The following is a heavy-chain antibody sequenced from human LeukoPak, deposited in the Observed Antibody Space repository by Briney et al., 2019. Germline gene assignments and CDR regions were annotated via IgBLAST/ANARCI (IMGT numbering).Heavy chain of an antibody. J-gene: IGHJ5*02. V-gene: IGHV4-39*02. CDR1: GGSITSGSYY. CDR2: IYYSGST. D-gene: IGHD2-15*01. Sequence: PSETLSLTCTVSGGSITSGSYYWGWIRQPPGKWLEWIGSIYYSGSTYYNPSLKSRVTISVDTSNKLFSLKLSSVTAADTAVYYCARVSCSGGACPFGTWFDPWGQGTLVTVSS. CDR3: ARVSCSGGACPFGTWFDP.